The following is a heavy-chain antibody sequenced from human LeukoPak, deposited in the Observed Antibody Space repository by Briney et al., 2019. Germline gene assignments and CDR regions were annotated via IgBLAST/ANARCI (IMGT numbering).Heavy chain of an antibody. J-gene: IGHJ4*02. CDR2: ISSSGSTI. Sequence: GGSLRLSCAASGFTFSSYEMNWFRQAPVKGLEWVSYISSSGSTIYYADSVKGRFTISRDNAKNSLYLQMNSLRAEDTAVYYCAREQWPSDYWGQGTLVTVSS. V-gene: IGHV3-48*03. D-gene: IGHD6-19*01. CDR3: AREQWPSDY. CDR1: GFTFSSYE.